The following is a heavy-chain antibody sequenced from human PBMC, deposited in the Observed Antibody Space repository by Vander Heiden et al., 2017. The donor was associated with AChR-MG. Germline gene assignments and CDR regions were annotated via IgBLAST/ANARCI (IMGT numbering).Heavy chain of an antibody. J-gene: IGHJ6*03. V-gene: IGHV3-30*18. Sequence: QVQLVESGGGVVQPGRSLSISCAASGFTFISFGMHWVRQAPGKGLEWVASISFDGSDKYYADSVKGRFTVSRDTSKHTLYLQMNSLRADDTAVYYCAKNRYNWKGPHHYMDVWGKGTTVTVSS. CDR1: GFTFISFG. CDR2: ISFDGSDK. D-gene: IGHD1-1*01. CDR3: AKNRYNWKGPHHYMDV.